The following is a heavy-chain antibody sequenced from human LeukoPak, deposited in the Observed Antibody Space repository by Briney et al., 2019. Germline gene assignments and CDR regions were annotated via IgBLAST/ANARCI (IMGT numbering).Heavy chain of an antibody. CDR2: IKQDGSEK. Sequence: PGGSLRLSCVASGFTFSSYWMSWVRLAPGKGLEWVANIKQDGSEKYYVDSVKGRFTISRDNAKSSLYLQMNSLRADDTAVYYSARVLTGRDYWGQGALVTVSS. CDR1: GFTFSSYW. CDR3: ARVLTGRDY. D-gene: IGHD3-9*01. J-gene: IGHJ4*02. V-gene: IGHV3-7*04.